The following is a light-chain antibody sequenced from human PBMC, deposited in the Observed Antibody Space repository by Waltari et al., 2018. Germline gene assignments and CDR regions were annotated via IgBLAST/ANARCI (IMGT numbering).Light chain of an antibody. CDR3: SSYAGSNNLV. Sequence: QSALTQPPSASGLRGQSVTIPCTGTSSDVGGYNYVSWYQHHPGEAPKLMIFEVNKRPSGVPDRFSGSKSGNTASLTVSGLQAEDDADYYCSSYAGSNNLVFGTGTKVTVL. J-gene: IGLJ1*01. CDR1: SSDVGGYNY. V-gene: IGLV2-8*01. CDR2: EVN.